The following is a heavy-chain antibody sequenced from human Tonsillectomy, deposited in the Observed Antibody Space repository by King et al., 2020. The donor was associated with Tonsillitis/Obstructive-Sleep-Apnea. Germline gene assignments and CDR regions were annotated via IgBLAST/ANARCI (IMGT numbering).Heavy chain of an antibody. V-gene: IGHV3-30*18. CDR3: ANDFYPNWNYYGMDV. CDR1: GFTFSSYG. CDR2: ISYDGSNK. Sequence: VQLVESGGGVVRPGRSLRLSCAASGFTFSSYGMHWVRQAPGKGLEWVAVISYDGSNKYYADSVKGRFTISRDNSKNTLYLQMNSLRAEDTAVYYCANDFYPNWNYYGMDVWGQGTTVTVSS. J-gene: IGHJ6*02. D-gene: IGHD1-1*01.